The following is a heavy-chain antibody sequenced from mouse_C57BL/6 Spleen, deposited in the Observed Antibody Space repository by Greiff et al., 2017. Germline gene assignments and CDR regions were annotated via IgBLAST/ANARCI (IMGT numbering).Heavy chain of an antibody. CDR3: AKDYGSSYGWYFDV. Sequence: QVQLQQSGPGLVQPSQSLSITCTVSGFSLTSYGVHWVRQPPGKGLEWLGVIWSGGSTDYNAAFISRLSISKDNSKSQVFFKMNSLQADDTAIYYCAKDYGSSYGWYFDVWGTGTTVTVSS. D-gene: IGHD1-1*01. J-gene: IGHJ1*03. V-gene: IGHV2-4*01. CDR2: IWSGGST. CDR1: GFSLTSYG.